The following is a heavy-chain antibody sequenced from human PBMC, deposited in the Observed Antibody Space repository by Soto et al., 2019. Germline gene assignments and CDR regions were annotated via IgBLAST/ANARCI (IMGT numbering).Heavy chain of an antibody. V-gene: IGHV4-34*01. CDR3: AMSPELILGGGWFDP. D-gene: IGHD3-10*01. CDR1: GGSFSGYY. CDR2: INHSGST. Sequence: QVQLQQWGAGLLKPSETLSLTCAVYGGSFSGYYWSWIRQPPGKGLEWIGEINHSGSTNYNPSLKSRVTISVDTSKNQFSLTLSSVTAADTAVYYCAMSPELILGGGWFDPWGQGTLVTVSS. J-gene: IGHJ5*02.